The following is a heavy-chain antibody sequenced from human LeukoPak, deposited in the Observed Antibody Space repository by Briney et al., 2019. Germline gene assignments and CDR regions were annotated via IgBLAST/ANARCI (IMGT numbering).Heavy chain of an antibody. Sequence: GGSLRLSCAASGFTFSSYGMHWVRQAPGKGLEWVAVISYDGSNKYYADSVKGRFTISRDNSENTLYLQMNSLRAEDTALYYCAKCDCSSTSCPADYWGQGTLVTVSS. V-gene: IGHV3-30*18. CDR1: GFTFSSYG. CDR2: ISYDGSNK. CDR3: AKCDCSSTSCPADY. D-gene: IGHD2-2*01. J-gene: IGHJ4*02.